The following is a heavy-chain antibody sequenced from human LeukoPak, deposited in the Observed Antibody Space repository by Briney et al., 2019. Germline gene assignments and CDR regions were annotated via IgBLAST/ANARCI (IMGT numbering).Heavy chain of an antibody. D-gene: IGHD3-22*01. J-gene: IGHJ4*02. CDR3: AKGALSGWFLLRPLDY. V-gene: IGHV3-23*01. CDR2: ISGSGGST. CDR1: GFTFSSYA. Sequence: AGGSLRLSCAASGFTFSSYAMSWVRQAPGKGLEWVSSISGSGGSTYYADSVKGQITISRDNSKNTLSLQMNSLRAEDTAVYYCAKGALSGWFLLRPLDYWGQGTLVTVSS.